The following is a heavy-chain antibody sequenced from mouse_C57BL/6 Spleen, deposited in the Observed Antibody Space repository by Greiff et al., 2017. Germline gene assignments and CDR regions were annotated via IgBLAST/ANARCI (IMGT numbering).Heavy chain of an antibody. CDR2: IHPNSGST. V-gene: IGHV1-64*01. Sequence: QVQLKQSGAELVKPGASVKLSCKASGYTFTSYWMHWVKQRPGQGLEWIGMIHPNSGSTNYNEKFKSKATLTVDKSSSTAYMQLSSLTSEDSAVYYCARSDYYDYGFAYWGQGTLVTVSA. CDR3: ARSDYYDYGFAY. J-gene: IGHJ3*01. D-gene: IGHD2-4*01. CDR1: GYTFTSYW.